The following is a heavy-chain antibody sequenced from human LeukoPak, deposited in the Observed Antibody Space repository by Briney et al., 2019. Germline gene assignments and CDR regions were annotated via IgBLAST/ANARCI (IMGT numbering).Heavy chain of an antibody. J-gene: IGHJ6*02. CDR1: GFTFSSYA. CDR3: ARAGNYDFWSGYYYGMDV. Sequence: TGGSLRLSCAASGFTFSSYAMHWVRQAPGKGLEWVAVISYDGSNKYYADSVKGRFTISRDNSKNTLYLQMNSLRAEDTAVYYCARAGNYDFWSGYYYGMDVWGQGTTVTVSS. CDR2: ISYDGSNK. D-gene: IGHD3-3*01. V-gene: IGHV3-30-3*01.